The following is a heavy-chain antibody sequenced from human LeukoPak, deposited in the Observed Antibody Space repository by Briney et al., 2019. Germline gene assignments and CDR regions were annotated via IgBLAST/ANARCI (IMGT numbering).Heavy chain of an antibody. CDR3: ARAVAGTTWFDP. Sequence: QPGGSLRLSCAASGFTFSSYGMHWARQATGKGLEWVSGIGTAGDTYYIGSVKGRFTISRENAKNSLYLQMDSLRAGDTAVYYCARAVAGTTWFDPWGQGTLVTVSS. J-gene: IGHJ5*02. D-gene: IGHD6-19*01. CDR1: GFTFSSYG. CDR2: IGTAGDT. V-gene: IGHV3-13*01.